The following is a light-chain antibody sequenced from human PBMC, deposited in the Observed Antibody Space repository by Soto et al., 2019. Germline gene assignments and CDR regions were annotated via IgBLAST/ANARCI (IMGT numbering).Light chain of an antibody. J-gene: IGKJ1*01. CDR2: DTS. Sequence: EIVLTQSPGTLSLSPGERATLSCRASQSVSNYLAWYQHKPGQAPRLLFYDTSNRAAGTPARFGGSGSGTDFTLPISSLEPEDFAVYYCVQRSIWPWTVGQGTKVGIK. V-gene: IGKV3-11*01. CDR1: QSVSNY. CDR3: VQRSIWPWT.